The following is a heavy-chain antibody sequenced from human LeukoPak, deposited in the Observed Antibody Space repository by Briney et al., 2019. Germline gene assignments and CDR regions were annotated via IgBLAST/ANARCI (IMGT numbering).Heavy chain of an antibody. CDR1: GYTVTSYD. J-gene: IGHJ4*02. CDR2: MNPNSGNT. V-gene: IGHV1-8*03. Sequence: ASVKVSCKASGYTVTSYDINWVRQATGQGLEWMGWMNPNSGNTGYARKFQGRVTITRNTSISTAYMELSSLRSGDTAVYYCARLYSSGWFSMYIYYFDYWGQGTLVTVSS. D-gene: IGHD6-19*01. CDR3: ARLYSSGWFSMYIYYFDY.